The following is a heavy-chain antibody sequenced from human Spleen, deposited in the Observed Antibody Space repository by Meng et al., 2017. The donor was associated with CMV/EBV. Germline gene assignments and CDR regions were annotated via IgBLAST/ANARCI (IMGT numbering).Heavy chain of an antibody. V-gene: IGHV3-30*02. Sequence: GGSLRLSCAASGFTFSSYDMHWVRQAPGKGLERVAFIRYDGSLKYYADSVRGRFAISRDESKNTLFLQMNSLRADDTAVYYCAKGYWNPEDWGQGTLVTVSS. J-gene: IGHJ4*02. CDR1: GFTFSSYD. D-gene: IGHD1-1*01. CDR2: IRYDGSLK. CDR3: AKGYWNPED.